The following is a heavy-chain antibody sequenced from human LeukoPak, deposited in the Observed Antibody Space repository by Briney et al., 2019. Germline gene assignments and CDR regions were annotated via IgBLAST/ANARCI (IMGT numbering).Heavy chain of an antibody. CDR2: ISYDGSNK. D-gene: IGHD5-18*01. J-gene: IGHJ6*02. CDR1: GFTFSSYG. V-gene: IGHV3-30*18. CDR3: AKDYLAMDTYGMDV. Sequence: GRSLRLSCAASGFTFSSYGMHWVRQAPGKGLEWVAVISYDGSNKYYADSVKGRFTISRDNSKNTLYLQMNSLRAEDTSVYYCAKDYLAMDTYGMDVWGQGTTVTVSS.